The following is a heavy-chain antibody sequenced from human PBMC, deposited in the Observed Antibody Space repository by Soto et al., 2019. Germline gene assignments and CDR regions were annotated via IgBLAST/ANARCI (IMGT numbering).Heavy chain of an antibody. J-gene: IGHJ6*02. V-gene: IGHV3-49*04. D-gene: IGHD5-12*01. Sequence: GGSLRLSCTASGFTFGDYAMSWVRQAPGKGLEWVGFIRSKAYGGTTEYAASVKGRFTISRDDSKSIAYLQMNSLKTEDTAVYYCTRDIVATTHDYYYYYGMDVWGQGTTVTVSS. CDR2: IRSKAYGGTT. CDR3: TRDIVATTHDYYYYYGMDV. CDR1: GFTFGDYA.